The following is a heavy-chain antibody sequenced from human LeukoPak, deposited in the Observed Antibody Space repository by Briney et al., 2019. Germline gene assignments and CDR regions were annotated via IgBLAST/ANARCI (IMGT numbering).Heavy chain of an antibody. CDR2: ISYDGSNK. D-gene: IGHD1-14*01. CDR3: ARDLNREDFDY. J-gene: IGHJ4*02. V-gene: IGHV3-30-3*01. CDR1: GFTFSGYP. Sequence: PGGSLRLSCAASGFTFSGYPIHWVRRAPGKGLEWVAVISYDGSNKYYADSVKGRFTISRDNSKNTLYLQMNSLRVEDTAVYYCARDLNREDFDYWGQGTLVAVSS.